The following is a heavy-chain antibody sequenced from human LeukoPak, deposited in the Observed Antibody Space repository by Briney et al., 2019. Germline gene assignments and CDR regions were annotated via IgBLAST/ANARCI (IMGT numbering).Heavy chain of an antibody. D-gene: IGHD3-16*01. CDR1: GFTFRSYS. V-gene: IGHV3-21*01. J-gene: IGHJ4*02. CDR3: ARDVRGFEY. Sequence: GGSLRLSCTASGFTFRSYSMNWVRQAPGKGLQWVSSISSSGAYIYYADSLRGRFTISRDNAKNSLYLQMNSLRAEDTAVYYCARDVRGFEYWGQGTLVTVSS. CDR2: ISSSGAYI.